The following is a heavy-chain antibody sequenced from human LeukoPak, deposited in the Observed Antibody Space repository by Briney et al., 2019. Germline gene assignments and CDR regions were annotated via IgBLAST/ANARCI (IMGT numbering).Heavy chain of an antibody. V-gene: IGHV4-59*01. J-gene: IGHJ4*02. CDR2: IYYSGGT. D-gene: IGHD2-15*01. CDR3: ARSPSGGSAFFDY. Sequence: SETLSLTCTVSGGSISTYYWSWIRQPPGKGLEWIGYIYYSGGTNYNPSLKSRLTISVDTSKNQFSLRLSSVTAADTAVYYCARSPSGGSAFFDYWGQGTLVTVSS. CDR1: GGSISTYY.